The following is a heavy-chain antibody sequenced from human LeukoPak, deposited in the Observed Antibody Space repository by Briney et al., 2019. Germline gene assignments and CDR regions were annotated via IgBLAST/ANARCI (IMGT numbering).Heavy chain of an antibody. Sequence: PGRSLRLSCAASGFTFSSYAMHWVRQAPGKGLEWVAVISCDGSNKYYADSVKGRFTISRDNSKNTLYLQMNSLRAEDTAVYYCARAAYDFWSGPTHYWGQGTLVTVSS. V-gene: IGHV3-30-3*01. CDR2: ISCDGSNK. CDR3: ARAAYDFWSGPTHY. J-gene: IGHJ4*02. CDR1: GFTFSSYA. D-gene: IGHD3-3*01.